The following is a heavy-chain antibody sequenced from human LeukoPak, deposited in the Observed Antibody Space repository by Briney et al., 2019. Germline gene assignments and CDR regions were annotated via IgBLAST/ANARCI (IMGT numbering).Heavy chain of an antibody. CDR1: GGTFSSYA. Sequence: ASVKVSCKASGGTFSSYAISWVRQAPGQGLEWMGGIIPIFGTANYAQKFQGRVTITADESTSTAYMELSGLRSEDTAVYYCARGEWVPAATNWFDPWGQGTLVTVSS. V-gene: IGHV1-69*13. J-gene: IGHJ5*02. CDR2: IIPIFGTA. CDR3: ARGEWVPAATNWFDP. D-gene: IGHD2-2*01.